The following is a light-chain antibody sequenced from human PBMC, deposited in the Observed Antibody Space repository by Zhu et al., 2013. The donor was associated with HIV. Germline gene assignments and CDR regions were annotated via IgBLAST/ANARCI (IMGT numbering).Light chain of an antibody. V-gene: IGLV3-1*01. CDR2: QDS. CDR1: KLGDNY. Sequence: SVELTQPPSVSVSPGQTAAIVCSGDKLGDNYVSWYQQKPGQSPVLVIFQDSQRPSGIPERFSGSNPGNIATLTISETQAMDEADYYCQAWDGSSVLFGGGTKLTVL. CDR3: QAWDGSSVL. J-gene: IGLJ2*01.